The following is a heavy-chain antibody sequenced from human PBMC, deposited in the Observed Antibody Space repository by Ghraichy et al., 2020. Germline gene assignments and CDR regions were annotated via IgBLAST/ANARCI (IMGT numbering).Heavy chain of an antibody. CDR3: ATYDYVWGSPEC. D-gene: IGHD3-16*01. CDR2: IKDDGSET. J-gene: IGHJ4*02. CDR1: GFTFSKYW. Sequence: GESLRLSCAASGFTFSKYWMTWVRQAPGKGLEWVANIKDDGSETHYVDSVKGRFTISRDNARNSLYLQMNTLRAEDTAVYYCATYDYVWGSPECWGQGTLVAVSS. V-gene: IGHV3-7*01.